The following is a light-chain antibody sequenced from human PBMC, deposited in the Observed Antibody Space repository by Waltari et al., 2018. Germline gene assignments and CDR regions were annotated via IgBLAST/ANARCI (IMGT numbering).Light chain of an antibody. Sequence: DIQLTQSPSFLSASVGDRVIITCRANQDFSIYLAWYQQKPGRAPRLLIYGVSNLGRGVPSRFSGSGSGTEFTLTISSLQPEDFATYYCQQFNSSPWTFGQGTKVDIK. V-gene: IGKV1-9*01. CDR2: GVS. CDR3: QQFNSSPWT. CDR1: QDFSIY. J-gene: IGKJ1*01.